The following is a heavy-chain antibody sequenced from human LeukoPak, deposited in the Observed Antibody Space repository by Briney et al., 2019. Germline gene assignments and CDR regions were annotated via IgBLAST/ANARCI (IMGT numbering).Heavy chain of an antibody. J-gene: IGHJ4*02. CDR3: ARGGYGSAFDF. Sequence: SETLSLTCTVSGDSLSNFYWSWIRVPPGEGLEWVASIYYNGSTNDNRSLKSRVTISLDTSNNQFSLKVNSVTAADTAVYYCARGGYGSAFDFWGQGTLVTVSS. V-gene: IGHV4-59*01. CDR1: GDSLSNFY. D-gene: IGHD3-10*01. CDR2: IYYNGST.